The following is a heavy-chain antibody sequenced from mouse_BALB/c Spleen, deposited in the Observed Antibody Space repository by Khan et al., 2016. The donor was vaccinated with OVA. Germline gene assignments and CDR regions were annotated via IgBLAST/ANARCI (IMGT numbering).Heavy chain of an antibody. J-gene: IGHJ2*01. Sequence: MQLQQPGAELVKPGASVKLSCTASGFNIKDTYMHWVKQRPEQGLEWIGRIDPANGNTEFDPKFQGKATITADTSSNTAYLQLSSLTSDDTAVYYCARWPRGYWGQGTTLTVSS. V-gene: IGHV14-3*02. CDR1: GFNIKDTY. CDR2: IDPANGNT. CDR3: ARWPRGY.